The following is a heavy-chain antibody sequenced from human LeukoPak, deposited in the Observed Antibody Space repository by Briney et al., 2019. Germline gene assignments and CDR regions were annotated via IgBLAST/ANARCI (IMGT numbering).Heavy chain of an antibody. D-gene: IGHD6-13*01. J-gene: IGHJ5*02. CDR2: IYHSGST. CDR3: ARVGIAAAVSNWFDP. V-gene: IGHV4-4*02. CDR1: GGSISSSNW. Sequence: SGTLSLTCAVSGGSISSSNWWSWVRQPPGKGLEWIGEIYHSGSTNYNPSLKSRVTISVDKSKNQFSLKLSSVTAADTAVYYCARVGIAAAVSNWFDPWGQGTLVTVSS.